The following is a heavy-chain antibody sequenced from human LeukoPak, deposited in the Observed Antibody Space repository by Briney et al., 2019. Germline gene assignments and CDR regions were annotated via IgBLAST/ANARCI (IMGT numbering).Heavy chain of an antibody. CDR1: GFTFSDYY. CDR3: ARWRGTAMDPFDY. V-gene: IGHV3-11*01. Sequence: PGGSLRLSCAASGFTFSDYYMSWIRQAPGKGLEWGSYISSSGSTIYYADSVKGRFTISRDNAKNSLYLQMNSLRAEDTAVYYCARWRGTAMDPFDYWGQGTLVTVSS. CDR2: ISSSGSTI. J-gene: IGHJ4*02. D-gene: IGHD5-18*01.